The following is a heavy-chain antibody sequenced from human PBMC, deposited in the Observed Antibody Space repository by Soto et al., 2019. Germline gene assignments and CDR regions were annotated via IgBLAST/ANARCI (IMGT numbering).Heavy chain of an antibody. CDR2: IYYSGST. J-gene: IGHJ5*02. CDR3: ARHWWFDP. CDR1: GGSISSSSYY. Sequence: SETLSLTCTVSGGSISSSSYYWGWIRQPPGKGLEWIGSIYYSGSTYYNPSLKSRVTISVDTSKNQFSLKLSSVTAADTAVYYCARHWWFDPWGQGTLVTVSS. V-gene: IGHV4-39*01.